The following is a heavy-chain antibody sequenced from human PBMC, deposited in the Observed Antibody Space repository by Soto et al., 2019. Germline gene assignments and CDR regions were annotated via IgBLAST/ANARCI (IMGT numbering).Heavy chain of an antibody. D-gene: IGHD5-18*01. V-gene: IGHV4-61*01. CDR3: ARQRVAPAQYYFGF. CDR1: GGSVSSGSYF. J-gene: IGHJ4*02. Sequence: PSETLSLTCAVSGGSVSSGSYFWTWIRQPPGKRLEWIGYITDIGSTSYNPSLNSRVTILTDTTKNLFSLNLRSVTAADTAVYYCARQRVAPAQYYFGFWGQGIPVTVSS. CDR2: ITDIGST.